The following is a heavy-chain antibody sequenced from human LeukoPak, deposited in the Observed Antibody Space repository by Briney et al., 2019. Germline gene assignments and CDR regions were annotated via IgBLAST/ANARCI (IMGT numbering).Heavy chain of an antibody. Sequence: ASVKVSCKASGYTFTNYGINWVRQAPGQGLEWRGWISAYNGNTNYAQKVQGRVTMTTDTSTSAAYMELRSLRSDDTAVYYCARGDIVVVIGAPFDYWGQGTLVTVSS. D-gene: IGHD2-2*01. J-gene: IGHJ4*02. CDR1: GYTFTNYG. V-gene: IGHV1-18*01. CDR3: ARGDIVVVIGAPFDY. CDR2: ISAYNGNT.